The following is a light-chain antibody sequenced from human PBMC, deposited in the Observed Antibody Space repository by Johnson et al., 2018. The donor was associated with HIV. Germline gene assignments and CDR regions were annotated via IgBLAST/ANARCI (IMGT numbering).Light chain of an antibody. CDR3: GTWDSSLGAYV. CDR2: DNN. Sequence: QSVLTQPPSVSAAPGQKVTISCSGSSSNIGNNYVSWYQQLPGTAPKLLIYDNNKRPSGIPDRFSGSKSGTSATLGITGLQTGDEADYYCGTWDSSLGAYVFGTGTEFAVL. J-gene: IGLJ1*01. CDR1: SSNIGNNY. V-gene: IGLV1-51*01.